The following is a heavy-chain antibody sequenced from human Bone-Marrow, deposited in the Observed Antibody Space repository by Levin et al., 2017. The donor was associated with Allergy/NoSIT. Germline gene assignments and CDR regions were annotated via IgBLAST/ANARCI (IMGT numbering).Heavy chain of an antibody. D-gene: IGHD1-1*01. CDR1: GASINSHY. J-gene: IGHJ4*02. CDR2: FYYTGDT. Sequence: KPSETLSLTCTVSGASINSHYWSWIRQPPGKGLEWIGSFYYTGDTNYNPSLKSRVTISVDTSKNQFSLSVSSVTAADTATYFCARDLSSNWFYYWGQGILVAVSS. V-gene: IGHV4-59*11. CDR3: ARDLSSNWFYY.